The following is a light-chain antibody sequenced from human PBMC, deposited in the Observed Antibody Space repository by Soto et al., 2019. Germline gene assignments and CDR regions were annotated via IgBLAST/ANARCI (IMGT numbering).Light chain of an antibody. V-gene: IGKV3-15*01. CDR1: KDVANY. J-gene: IGKJ1*01. Sequence: EIVLTQSPATLSLSPGERATLSCSASKDVANYLDWYQQKPGQAPRLLIYDTSTRAPGISARFSGSGSGTEFTLTISSLQSEDFAVYYCQEYIQWPPGMFGPGTKVDIK. CDR2: DTS. CDR3: QEYIQWPPGM.